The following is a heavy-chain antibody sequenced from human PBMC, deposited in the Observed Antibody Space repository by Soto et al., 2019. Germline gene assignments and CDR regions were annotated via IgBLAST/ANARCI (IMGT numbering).Heavy chain of an antibody. Sequence: TLSLTCSVSGGSIXXXGXFWSXXRQHPGKGLEWIGHIYYSGSAYYSPSLKSRVAISVDTSRNQFSLNLSSVTAADTAVYYCARIRSGNHPDNWGQGTLVTVSS. CDR3: ARIRSGNHPDN. V-gene: IGHV4-31*03. J-gene: IGHJ4*02. D-gene: IGHD4-4*01. CDR2: IYYSGSA. CDR1: GGSIXXXGXF.